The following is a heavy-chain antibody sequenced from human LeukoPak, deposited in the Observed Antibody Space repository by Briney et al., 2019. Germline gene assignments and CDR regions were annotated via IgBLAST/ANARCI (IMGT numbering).Heavy chain of an antibody. CDR2: ISGSGDNT. J-gene: IGHJ6*01. V-gene: IGHV3-23*01. D-gene: IGHD1-26*01. CDR3: AKMKGHPLPKYYMDV. Sequence: PGGSLRLSCAASGSTFGGFAMSWVRRTPGKGLEWVSGISGSGDNTLYADSVKGRITISRDNSKNTLYLEMNSLRAEDTAIYYCAKMKGHPLPKYYMDVWGQGTTVTVSS. CDR1: GSTFGGFA.